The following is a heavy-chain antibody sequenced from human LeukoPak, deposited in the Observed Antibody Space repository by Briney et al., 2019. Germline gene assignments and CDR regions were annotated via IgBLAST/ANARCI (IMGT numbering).Heavy chain of an antibody. J-gene: IGHJ4*02. D-gene: IGHD3-10*01. CDR2: IYYSGST. CDR1: GGSISSYY. Sequence: PSETLSLTCTVSGGSISSYYWSWIRQPPGKGLEWIGYIYYSGSTNYNPSLKSRVTMSVDTSKNQFSLKLSSVTAADTAVYYCAGSYYYGSGSYYTPLFDYWGQGTLVTVSS. CDR3: AGSYYYGSGSYYTPLFDY. V-gene: IGHV4-59*08.